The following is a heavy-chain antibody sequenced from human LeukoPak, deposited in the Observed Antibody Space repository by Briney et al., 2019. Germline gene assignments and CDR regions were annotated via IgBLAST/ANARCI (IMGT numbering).Heavy chain of an antibody. D-gene: IGHD5-24*01. V-gene: IGHV3-7*01. CDR3: AAWTDRGYNF. J-gene: IGHJ4*02. CDR1: GFTFSGSW. Sequence: GESLRLSCAASGFTFSGSWMNWVRQAPGKGLEWVANINPDGSQKRFVDSVMGRFTMFRDNAKSSLYLQMNSLRVEDTAVFYCAAWTDRGYNFWGQGTLVTVSS. CDR2: INPDGSQK.